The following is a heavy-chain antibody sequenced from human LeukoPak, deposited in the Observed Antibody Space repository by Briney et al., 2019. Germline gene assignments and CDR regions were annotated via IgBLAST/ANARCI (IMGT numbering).Heavy chain of an antibody. CDR3: ARDLLNYGSAYYDVGIFDS. D-gene: IGHD3-10*01. CDR1: GFSFSTSG. CDR2: ISKDGRKN. J-gene: IGHJ4*02. Sequence: GGSLRLSCEASGFSFSTSGVHWVRQAPGKGLEWMAVISKDGRKNHYADSVKGRFTISRDNSKSTLFLQMNSLRPEDTAIDHCARDLLNYGSAYYDVGIFDSWGQGTLVTVSS. V-gene: IGHV3-30*04.